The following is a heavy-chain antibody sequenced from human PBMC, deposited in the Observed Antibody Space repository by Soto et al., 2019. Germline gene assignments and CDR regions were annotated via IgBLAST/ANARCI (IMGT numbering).Heavy chain of an antibody. D-gene: IGHD2-15*01. CDR1: GYTFTTYY. V-gene: IGHV1-46*01. CDR3: ARAGYCSSGTCFHGNCDY. J-gene: IGHJ4*02. Sequence: QVQLVQSGAEVKRPGASVKVSCKASGYTFTTYYMHWVRQAPGQGLEWLGIINPNGGSTTYAQKFQGRVTMTRDKSTSTVYLELSSLRSEDTAVYYCARAGYCSSGTCFHGNCDYWGQGTLVTVSA. CDR2: INPNGGST.